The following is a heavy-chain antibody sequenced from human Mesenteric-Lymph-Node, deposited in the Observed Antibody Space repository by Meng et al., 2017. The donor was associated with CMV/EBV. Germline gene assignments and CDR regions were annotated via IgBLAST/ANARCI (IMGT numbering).Heavy chain of an antibody. Sequence: ASVKVSCKASGYTFTSYDINWVRQATGQGLEWMGWMNPNSGNTGYAQKFQGRVTMTRNTSISTAYMELSSLRSEDTAVYYCARGGFCSSTSCYRFDPWSQGTLVTVSS. CDR3: ARGGFCSSTSCYRFDP. V-gene: IGHV1-8*01. CDR2: MNPNSGNT. D-gene: IGHD2-2*01. CDR1: GYTFTSYD. J-gene: IGHJ5*02.